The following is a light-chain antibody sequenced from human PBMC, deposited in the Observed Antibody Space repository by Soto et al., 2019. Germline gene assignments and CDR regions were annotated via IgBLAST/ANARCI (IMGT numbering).Light chain of an antibody. CDR1: QSVNNH. Sequence: EIVLTQSPATLSLSPGERATLSCRASQSVNNHLAWYQQKPGQAPRLLIYDASKRATGSPARFSGSGSGTDFTLTISSLEPEDFAVYYCQLRNSWHPVFTVGPGTKVDIK. CDR3: QLRNSWHPVFT. CDR2: DAS. V-gene: IGKV3-11*01. J-gene: IGKJ3*01.